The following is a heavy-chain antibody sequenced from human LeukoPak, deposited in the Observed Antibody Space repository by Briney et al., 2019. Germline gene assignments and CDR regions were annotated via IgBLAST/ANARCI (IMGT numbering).Heavy chain of an antibody. CDR3: ARIRSYYDSGYYPYYIDY. D-gene: IGHD3-22*01. CDR2: IHYSGST. J-gene: IGHJ4*02. CDR1: GGSVSSNDYY. V-gene: IGHV4-39*07. Sequence: ASETLSLTCTISGGSVSSNDYYWGWIRQPPGRGLEWIGTIHYSGSTYYKASLKSRVTISIDTSKKQFSLTLSSVTAADTAVYYCARIRSYYDSGYYPYYIDYWGQGILVTVSS.